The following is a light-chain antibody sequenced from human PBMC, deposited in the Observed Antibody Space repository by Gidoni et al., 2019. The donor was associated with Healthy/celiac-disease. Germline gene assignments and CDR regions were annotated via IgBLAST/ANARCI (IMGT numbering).Light chain of an antibody. CDR2: LNSDGSH. J-gene: IGLJ1*01. CDR3: QTGGTGIQV. V-gene: IGLV4-69*01. CDR1: SGHSSYA. Sequence: QLVLTHSPSASASLGASVKLTCTLSSGHSSYAIAWHQQQPEKGPRYLMKLNSDGSHSKGDGIPDRFSGSSSGAERYLTISSLQSEDEADYYCQTGGTGIQVFGTGTKVTVL.